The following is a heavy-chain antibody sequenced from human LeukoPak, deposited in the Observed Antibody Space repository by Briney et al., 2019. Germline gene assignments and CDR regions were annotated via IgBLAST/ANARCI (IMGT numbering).Heavy chain of an antibody. CDR3: AKDSLRTVPKASFDY. V-gene: IGHV3-23*01. CDR1: GFTFSNYG. CDR2: ISSSGGST. D-gene: IGHD2-2*01. Sequence: GGTLRLSCAASGFTFSNYGMSWVRQAPAEGLEWVSGISSSGGSTYYADSVKGRFTISRDNSKNTLFLQMNSLRAEDRAVYYCAKDSLRTVPKASFDYWGQGILVTVSS. J-gene: IGHJ4*02.